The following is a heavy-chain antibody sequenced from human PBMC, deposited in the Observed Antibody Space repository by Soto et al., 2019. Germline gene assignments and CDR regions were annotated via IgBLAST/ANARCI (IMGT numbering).Heavy chain of an antibody. Sequence: CVSLRLSCAASGFPFSTFAMSYVRQPPGTGLELVSAISASGGSTYYADSVKGRFTISRDNSNNTLYLQMNSLRVEDTAVYYFGKGPRGSFGPRGPGNPVTVSS. CDR3: GKGPRGSFGP. CDR2: ISASGGST. CDR1: GFPFSTFA. J-gene: IGHJ5*02. D-gene: IGHD3-10*01. V-gene: IGHV3-23*01.